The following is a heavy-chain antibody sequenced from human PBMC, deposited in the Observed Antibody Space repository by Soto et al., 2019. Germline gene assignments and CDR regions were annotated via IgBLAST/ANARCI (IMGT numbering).Heavy chain of an antibody. CDR3: AKERLRWLDFQH. CDR2: ISYDGSNK. D-gene: IGHD4-17*01. V-gene: IGHV3-30*18. J-gene: IGHJ1*01. Sequence: QVQLVESGGGVVQPGRSLRLSCAASGFTFSSYGMHWVRQAPGKGLEWVAVISYDGSNKYYADSVKGRFTISRDNSENTLYLQMNSLRAEDTAVYYCAKERLRWLDFQHWGQGTLVTVSS. CDR1: GFTFSSYG.